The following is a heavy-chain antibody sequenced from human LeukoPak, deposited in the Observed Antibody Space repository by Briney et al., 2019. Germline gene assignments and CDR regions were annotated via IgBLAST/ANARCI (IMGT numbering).Heavy chain of an antibody. V-gene: IGHV3-21*01. CDR3: AREGAVDGDIVLMVYATHYYYYYGMDV. CDR2: ISSSSSYI. J-gene: IGHJ6*02. Sequence: GGSLRLSCAASGFTFSSYSMNWVRQAPGKGLEWVSSISSSSSYIYYADSVKGRFTISRDNAKNSLYLQMNSLRAEDTAVYYCAREGAVDGDIVLMVYATHYYYYYGMDVWGQGTTVTVPS. D-gene: IGHD2-8*01. CDR1: GFTFSSYS.